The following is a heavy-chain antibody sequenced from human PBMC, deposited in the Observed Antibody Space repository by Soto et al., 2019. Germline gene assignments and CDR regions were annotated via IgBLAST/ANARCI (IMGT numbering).Heavy chain of an antibody. J-gene: IGHJ3*02. D-gene: IGHD3-22*01. CDR1: GYTFTSYG. CDR3: ARAFYYYASSGYYPNAFDI. V-gene: IGHV1-18*01. CDR2: ISAYNGNT. Sequence: ASVKVSCKASGYTFTSYGISWVRQAPGQGLEWMGWISAYNGNTNYAQKLQGRVTMTTDTSTSTAYMELRSLRSDDTAVYYCARAFYYYASSGYYPNAFDIWGQGTMVTVS.